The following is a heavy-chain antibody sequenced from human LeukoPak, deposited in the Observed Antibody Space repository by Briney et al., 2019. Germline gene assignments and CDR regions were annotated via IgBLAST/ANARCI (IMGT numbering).Heavy chain of an antibody. Sequence: SVKVSCKAPGGTFSSYAISWVRQAPGQGLEWMGRIIPILGIANYAQKFQGRVTITADKSTSTAYMELSSLRSEDTAVYYCATRLDRTNNWFDPWGQGTLVTVSA. CDR3: ATRLDRTNNWFDP. V-gene: IGHV1-69*04. CDR2: IIPILGIA. CDR1: GGTFSSYA. J-gene: IGHJ5*02. D-gene: IGHD6-19*01.